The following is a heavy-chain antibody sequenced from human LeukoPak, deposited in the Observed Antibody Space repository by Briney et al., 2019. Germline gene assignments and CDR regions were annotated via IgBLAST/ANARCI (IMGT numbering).Heavy chain of an antibody. Sequence: SETLSLTCAVSGYSISSGFYWGWIRQPPGKGLEWIGSISHSGSTDYNPSLKSRVTISVDTSKNQFSLKLSSVTAADTAVYYWPRESGGDFWSGYYTDDRKNYYYYYYMDVWGKGTTV. V-gene: IGHV4-38-2*02. J-gene: IGHJ6*03. CDR2: ISHSGST. CDR1: GYSISSGFY. D-gene: IGHD3-3*01. CDR3: PRESGGDFWSGYYTDDRKNYYYYYYMDV.